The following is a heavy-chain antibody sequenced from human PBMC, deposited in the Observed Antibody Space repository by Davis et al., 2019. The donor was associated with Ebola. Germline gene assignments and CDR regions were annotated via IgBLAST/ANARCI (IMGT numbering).Heavy chain of an antibody. CDR2: INPNSGGT. CDR3: ARDRRGSYTVDY. J-gene: IGHJ4*02. CDR1: GYTFTGYY. Sequence: ASVKVSCKASGYTFTGYYMHWVRQAPGQGLEWMGWINPNSGGTNYAQKFQGRVTMTRDTSISTAYMELTSLTSEDTAVYYCARDRRGSYTVDYWGQGTLVTVS. D-gene: IGHD1-26*01. V-gene: IGHV1-2*02.